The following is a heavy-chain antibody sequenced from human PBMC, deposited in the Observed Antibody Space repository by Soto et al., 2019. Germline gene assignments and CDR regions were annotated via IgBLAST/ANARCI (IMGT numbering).Heavy chain of an antibody. CDR3: AKGHSDSYSYFAY. Sequence: EVQLLESGGGLVQPGGSLRLSCAASGFTCSFCAMNWVRQAPGKGLERVSSIRGSGGDTYYADSVKGRFTISRSHSQNPLPLQINSLRVDNTAVYYCAKGHSDSYSYFAYWGQGPLVTVSS. CDR2: IRGSGGDT. CDR1: GFTCSFCA. J-gene: IGHJ4*02. V-gene: IGHV3-23*01. D-gene: IGHD3-22*01.